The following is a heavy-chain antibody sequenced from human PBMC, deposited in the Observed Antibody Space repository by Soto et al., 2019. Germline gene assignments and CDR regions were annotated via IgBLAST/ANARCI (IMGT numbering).Heavy chain of an antibody. V-gene: IGHV4-39*01. Sequence: QLQLQESGPGLVKPSETLSLTCTVSGGSISSSSYYWGWIRQPPGKGLEWIGSIYYSGSTYYNPSLKSRVTISVDTSKNQFSLKLSSVTAADTAVYYCARLERYFDWLLLDYYYGMDVWGQGTTVTVSS. CDR3: ARLERYFDWLLLDYYYGMDV. D-gene: IGHD3-9*01. CDR1: GGSISSSSYY. CDR2: IYYSGST. J-gene: IGHJ6*02.